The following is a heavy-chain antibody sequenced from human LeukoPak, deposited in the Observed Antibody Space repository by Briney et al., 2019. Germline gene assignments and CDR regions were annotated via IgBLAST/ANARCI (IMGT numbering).Heavy chain of an antibody. Sequence: ASVKVSCKASGYTFTGYYMHWVRQAPGKGLEWMGRINPNSGGTNYAQKFQGRVTMTRDTSISTAYMELSRLRSDDTAVYYCARGFPENYDILTGYSPDYYYYYMDVWGKGTTVTVSS. CDR3: ARGFPENYDILTGYSPDYYYYYMDV. J-gene: IGHJ6*03. CDR2: INPNSGGT. D-gene: IGHD3-9*01. CDR1: GYTFTGYY. V-gene: IGHV1-2*06.